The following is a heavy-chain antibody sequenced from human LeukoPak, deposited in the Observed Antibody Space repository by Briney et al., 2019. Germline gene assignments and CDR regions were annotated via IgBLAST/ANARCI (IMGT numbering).Heavy chain of an antibody. Sequence: SETLSLTCTVSGGSISTYYWSWIRQPPGKGLEWIGYIYYSGSTNCNPSLKSRVTISVDTSKNQFSLKLSSVTAADTAVYYCARDLNYYDSSGYLVGAFDIWGQGTMVTVSS. CDR3: ARDLNYYDSSGYLVGAFDI. V-gene: IGHV4-59*12. D-gene: IGHD3-22*01. CDR1: GGSISTYY. J-gene: IGHJ3*02. CDR2: IYYSGST.